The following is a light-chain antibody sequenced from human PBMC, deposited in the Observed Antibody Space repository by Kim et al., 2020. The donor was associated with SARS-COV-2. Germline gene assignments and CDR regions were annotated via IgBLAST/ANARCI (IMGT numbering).Light chain of an antibody. CDR3: QAWDSGSLV. Sequence: SVPPGQTASIPFSGDKLVHKYACWYKQKPGQSPVLVMYKDTKRPAGIPERFSGSSSGSTATLTISGTQAMDEAEYYCQAWDSGSLVFGGGTKLTVL. CDR2: KDT. V-gene: IGLV3-1*01. CDR1: KLVHKY. J-gene: IGLJ2*01.